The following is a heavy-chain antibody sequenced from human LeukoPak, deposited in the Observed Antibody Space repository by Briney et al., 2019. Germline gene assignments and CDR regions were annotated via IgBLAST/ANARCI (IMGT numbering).Heavy chain of an antibody. CDR3: ATMVRGATPHPDY. CDR1: GGSISSYY. CDR2: IYYSGST. D-gene: IGHD3-10*01. Sequence: SETLSLTCTVSGGSISSYYWSWIRQPPGKGLEWIGSIYYSGSTYYNPSLKSRVTISVDTSKNQFSLKLSSVTAADTAVYYCATMVRGATPHPDYWGQGTLVTVSS. J-gene: IGHJ4*02. V-gene: IGHV4-59*05.